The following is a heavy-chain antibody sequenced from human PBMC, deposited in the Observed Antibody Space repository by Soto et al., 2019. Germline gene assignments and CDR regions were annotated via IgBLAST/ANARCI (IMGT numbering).Heavy chain of an antibody. CDR2: ISYSGST. CDR1: GGSISSGNYY. Sequence: QVQLQESGPGLVKPSQTLSLTCTVSGGSISSGNYYWSWIRQPPGKGLEWIGFISYSGSTYYSTSLTRRVTISVDTSQSQFSLNLSFVTAADTSVYYCATMGTPATGLYFFDYWGQGSLVTVSS. J-gene: IGHJ4*02. D-gene: IGHD2-15*01. CDR3: ATMGTPATGLYFFDY. V-gene: IGHV4-30-4*01.